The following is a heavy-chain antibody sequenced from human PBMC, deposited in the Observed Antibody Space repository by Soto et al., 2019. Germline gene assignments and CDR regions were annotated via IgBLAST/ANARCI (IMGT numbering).Heavy chain of an antibody. CDR2: NSGSGGST. J-gene: IGHJ6*02. CDR1: GFTFSSYA. Sequence: GGSLRLSCAASGFTFSSYAMSWVRQAPGKGLEWVSANSGSGGSTYYADNVKGRFTISRDNSKITLYLQMNILRAEDTAVYYCAKDSPSYYYDSSGYYTSDYYYGMDVWGQGTTVTSP. CDR3: AKDSPSYYYDSSGYYTSDYYYGMDV. V-gene: IGHV3-23*01. D-gene: IGHD3-22*01.